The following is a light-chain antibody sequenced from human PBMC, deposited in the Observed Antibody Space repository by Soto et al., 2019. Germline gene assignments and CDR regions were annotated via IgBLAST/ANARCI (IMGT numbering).Light chain of an antibody. Sequence: EIVMTQSPATLSVSPGESATLSCRASQSVSYSLAWYQQKPGQAPRLLIYGASTGATGIPARFSGSGSGTDFTLTISSLQSEDFALYYCLQYNNWPLTFGGGTKVDI. V-gene: IGKV3-15*01. CDR2: GAS. CDR3: LQYNNWPLT. J-gene: IGKJ4*01. CDR1: QSVSYS.